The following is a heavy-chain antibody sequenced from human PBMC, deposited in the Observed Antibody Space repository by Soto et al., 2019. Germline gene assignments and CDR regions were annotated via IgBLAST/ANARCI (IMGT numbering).Heavy chain of an antibody. D-gene: IGHD2-15*01. J-gene: IGHJ5*01. Sequence: ASVKVSCKASGYTFSSHGIIWVRQAPGQGLEWMGWISGYNGNAKCAQRFQGRVTMTTDTSTSTVYMDLRSLGSDDSAVYYCAREGSYGWYDCWGQGTLVTVSS. CDR3: AREGSYGWYDC. CDR1: GYTFSSHG. CDR2: ISGYNGNA. V-gene: IGHV1-18*01.